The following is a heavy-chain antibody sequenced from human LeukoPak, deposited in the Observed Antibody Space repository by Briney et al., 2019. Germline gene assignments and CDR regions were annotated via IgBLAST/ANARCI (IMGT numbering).Heavy chain of an antibody. Sequence: GGSLILSCAASGFTFSSYTTHWDRQAPGKGLEWVAVISYDGSNEDYADSVKGRFTISRDNSKNTLYLQMNSLRVEDTAVYYCARVLNYYDSSGYYFSYWGQGTLVTVSS. CDR1: GFTFSSYT. V-gene: IGHV3-30-3*01. CDR3: ARVLNYYDSSGYYFSY. J-gene: IGHJ4*02. D-gene: IGHD3-22*01. CDR2: ISYDGSNE.